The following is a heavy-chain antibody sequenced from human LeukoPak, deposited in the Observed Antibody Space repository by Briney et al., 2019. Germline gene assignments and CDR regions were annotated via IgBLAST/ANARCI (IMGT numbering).Heavy chain of an antibody. D-gene: IGHD6-19*01. Sequence: PSETLSLTCTVSGGSISSSSYYWGWIRQPPGKGLEWIGSIYYSGSTYYNPSLKSRVTISVDTSKNRFSLKLSSVTAADTAVYYCARGQWLVQDYWGQGTLVTVSS. CDR1: GGSISSSSYY. J-gene: IGHJ4*02. CDR3: ARGQWLVQDY. V-gene: IGHV4-39*07. CDR2: IYYSGST.